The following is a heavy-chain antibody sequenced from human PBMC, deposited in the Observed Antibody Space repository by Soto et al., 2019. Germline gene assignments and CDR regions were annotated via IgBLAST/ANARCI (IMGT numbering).Heavy chain of an antibody. Sequence: SETLSLTCTVSGGSISSYYWSWIRQPAGKGLEWIGRIYTSGSTNYNPSLKSRVTMSVDTSKNQFSLKLSSVTAADTAVYYCARARLPGYSSSWYTHYYYGMDVWGQGTTVTVAS. CDR3: ARARLPGYSSSWYTHYYYGMDV. D-gene: IGHD6-13*01. CDR2: IYTSGST. CDR1: GGSISSYY. J-gene: IGHJ6*02. V-gene: IGHV4-4*07.